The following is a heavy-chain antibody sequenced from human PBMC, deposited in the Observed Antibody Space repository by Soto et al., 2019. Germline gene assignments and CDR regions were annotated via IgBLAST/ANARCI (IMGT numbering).Heavy chain of an antibody. D-gene: IGHD3-3*01. CDR2: IYHNGGT. CDR1: GGSISNNDYS. Sequence: SETLSLTCAVSGGSISNNDYSWNWIRQSPGRALEWIGYIYHNGGTFYNPSLKSRVIISVDTSQHQFSLKVTSVTAADTAVYYCARGRRPDYDFRSGRHDAFDIWGQGTMVTVSS. V-gene: IGHV4-30-2*06. J-gene: IGHJ3*02. CDR3: ARGRRPDYDFRSGRHDAFDI.